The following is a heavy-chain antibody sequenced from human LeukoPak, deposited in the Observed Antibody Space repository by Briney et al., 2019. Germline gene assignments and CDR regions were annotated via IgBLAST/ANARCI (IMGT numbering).Heavy chain of an antibody. D-gene: IGHD3-10*01. CDR1: GYTFTSYA. J-gene: IGHJ3*02. V-gene: IGHV7-4-1*02. CDR2: INTNTGNP. Sequence: ASVKVPCKASGYTFTSYAMNWVRQAPGQGLEWMGWINTNTGNPTYAQGFTGRFVFSLDTSVSTAYLQISSLKAEDTAVYYCARESYYGSSDAFDIWGQGTMVTVSS. CDR3: ARESYYGSSDAFDI.